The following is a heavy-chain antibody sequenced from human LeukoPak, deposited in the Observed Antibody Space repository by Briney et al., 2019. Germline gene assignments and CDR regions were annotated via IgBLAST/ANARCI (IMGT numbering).Heavy chain of an antibody. Sequence: PGGSLRLSCAASGFTFRNYWMSWVRQAPGTGLEWVANIIQDGSDRNYVTSVRGRFTISRDNAESSLYLQMNSLRAEDTALYYCVRNLAVAGTCFDSWGQGTLVTVSS. CDR1: GFTFRNYW. V-gene: IGHV3-7*03. CDR2: IIQDGSDR. CDR3: VRNLAVAGTCFDS. D-gene: IGHD6-19*01. J-gene: IGHJ4*02.